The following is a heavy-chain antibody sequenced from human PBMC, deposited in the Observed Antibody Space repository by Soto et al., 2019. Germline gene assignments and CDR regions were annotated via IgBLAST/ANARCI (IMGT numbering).Heavy chain of an antibody. CDR1: GFTFRSYA. D-gene: IGHD6-6*01. CDR2: IGNSGGRT. Sequence: EVQLLESGGGLQQPGGSLRLSCAASGFTFRSYAMTWVRQAPGKGLAWVAGIGNSGGRTYYADSVKGRFTISRDNPKNTLHLQMNSLKAEDTAIYYCARGEVAARRDYYYGFDVWGQGTTVTVSS. CDR3: ARGEVAARRDYYYGFDV. V-gene: IGHV3-23*01. J-gene: IGHJ6*02.